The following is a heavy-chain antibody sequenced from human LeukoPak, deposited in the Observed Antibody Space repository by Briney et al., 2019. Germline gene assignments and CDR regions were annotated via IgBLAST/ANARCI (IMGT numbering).Heavy chain of an antibody. J-gene: IGHJ4*02. CDR1: GFTFSSYA. V-gene: IGHV3-23*01. D-gene: IGHD1-7*01. CDR3: AKPRLQLELRLLFDY. CDR2: ISGGGSSI. Sequence: GGSLRLSCAASGFTFSSYAMRWVRQAPGKGLEWVSAISGGGSSIRYADSVKGRFTISRDNSKNTLYLQMNSLRAEDTAVYYCAKPRLQLELRLLFDYWGQGTLVTVSS.